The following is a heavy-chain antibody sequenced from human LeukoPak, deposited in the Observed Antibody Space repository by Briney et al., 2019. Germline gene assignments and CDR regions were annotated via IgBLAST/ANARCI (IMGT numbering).Heavy chain of an antibody. J-gene: IGHJ4*02. CDR1: GGTFSSYT. V-gene: IGHV1-69*02. CDR2: NIPILGIA. CDR3: ARAVYSSSSSYFDY. Sequence: SVKVSCKASGGTFSSYTISWVRQAPGQGLEWMGRNIPILGIANYAQKFQGRVTITADKSTSTAYMELSSLRSEDTAVYYCARAVYSSSSSYFDYWGQGTLVTVSS. D-gene: IGHD6-6*01.